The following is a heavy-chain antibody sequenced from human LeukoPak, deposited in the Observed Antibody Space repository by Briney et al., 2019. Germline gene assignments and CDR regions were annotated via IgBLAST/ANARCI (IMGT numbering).Heavy chain of an antibody. J-gene: IGHJ4*02. CDR2: IKSKTDGGTT. CDR3: FGDLHPLDY. Sequence: GGSLRFSCAASGFTFSNAWMNWVRQAPGKGLEWVGRIKSKTDGGTTDYAAPVKGRFTISRDDSKNMLYLQMKSLKTEDTAHAYDFGDLHPLDYWGQGSLVTVSS. CDR1: GFTFSNAW. V-gene: IGHV3-15*07. D-gene: IGHD4-17*01.